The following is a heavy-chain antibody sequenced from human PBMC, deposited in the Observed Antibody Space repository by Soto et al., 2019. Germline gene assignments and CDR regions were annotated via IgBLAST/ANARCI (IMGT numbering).Heavy chain of an antibody. CDR2: ISWNSGNI. V-gene: IGHV3-9*01. Sequence: EVQLVESGGGLVQPGRSLRLSCAASGFTFDDYAMHWVRQPPGKGLEWVSGISWNSGNIGYADFVKGRFTISRDNAKNSLYLQMKSLRAEDTALYYCTKSSSYTYNYYMDVWGEGTTVTVSS. D-gene: IGHD6-6*01. CDR3: TKSSSYTYNYYMDV. CDR1: GFTFDDYA. J-gene: IGHJ6*03.